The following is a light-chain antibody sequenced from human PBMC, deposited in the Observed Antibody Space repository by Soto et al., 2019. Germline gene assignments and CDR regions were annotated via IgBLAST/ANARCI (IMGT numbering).Light chain of an antibody. V-gene: IGKV1-27*01. CDR1: QDIRNF. Sequence: DIQMTQSPTSLSASVGDRVTITCWASQDIRNFVAWYQQKPGKAPKLLIYAASTLQSGFPSRFSGSGSVTDFTLTINSLQPEDVATYSCQKYSSVPVFGPGTKVEIK. J-gene: IGKJ3*01. CDR2: AAS. CDR3: QKYSSVPV.